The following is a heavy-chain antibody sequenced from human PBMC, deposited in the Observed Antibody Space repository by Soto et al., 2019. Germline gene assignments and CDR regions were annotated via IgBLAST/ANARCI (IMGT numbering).Heavy chain of an antibody. V-gene: IGHV4-30-2*01. Sequence: SETLSLTCAVSGGSISSGGYSWSWIRQPPGKGLEWIGYIYHSGSTYYNPSLKSRVTISVDRSKNQFSLKLSSVTAADTAVYYCAMALQNTVTIDYWGQGTLVTVSS. CDR3: AMALQNTVTIDY. D-gene: IGHD4-17*01. CDR1: GGSISSGGYS. J-gene: IGHJ4*02. CDR2: IYHSGST.